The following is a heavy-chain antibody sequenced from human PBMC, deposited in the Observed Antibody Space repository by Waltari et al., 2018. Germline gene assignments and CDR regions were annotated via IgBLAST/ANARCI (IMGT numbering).Heavy chain of an antibody. Sequence: QVQLQESGPGLVKPSETLSLNCTVSGGSISSSYWSWIRPPPGTGLEWIGYIYYSGSTNYNPSLKSRVTISVDTSKNQFSLKLSSVTAADTAVYYCARDTVTTNANVYYYGMDVWGQGTTVTVSS. V-gene: IGHV4-59*12. CDR3: ARDTVTTNANVYYYGMDV. CDR1: GGSISSSY. CDR2: IYYSGST. J-gene: IGHJ6*02. D-gene: IGHD4-17*01.